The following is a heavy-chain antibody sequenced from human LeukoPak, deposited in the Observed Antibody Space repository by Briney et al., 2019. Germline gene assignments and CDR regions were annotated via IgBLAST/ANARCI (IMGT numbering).Heavy chain of an antibody. V-gene: IGHV3-11*01. CDR1: GFTFSDYY. CDR3: AKGIVPARTHYYYGMDV. Sequence: KPGGSLRLSCAASGFTFSDYYMSWIRQAPGKGLEWVSYISSSGSTIYYADSVKGRFTISRDNAKNSLYLQMNSLRAEDTAVYYCAKGIVPARTHYYYGMDVWGQGTTVTVSS. J-gene: IGHJ6*02. D-gene: IGHD2-2*01. CDR2: ISSSGSTI.